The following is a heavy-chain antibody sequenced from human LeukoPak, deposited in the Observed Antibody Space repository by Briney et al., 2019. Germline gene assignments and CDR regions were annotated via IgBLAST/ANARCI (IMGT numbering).Heavy chain of an antibody. CDR3: AKEGTTVSRGLDY. V-gene: IGHV4-4*07. J-gene: IGHJ4*02. D-gene: IGHD4-17*01. CDR1: GGSINVYY. CDR2: INTSGST. Sequence: TLSLTCSVSGGSINVYYWTWIRQPAGKGLQWIGRINTSGSTNYNPALKSGVTMSVDTSKNLFSLNLTSVTAADTAVYYCAKEGTTVSRGLDYWGQGTLVTVSS.